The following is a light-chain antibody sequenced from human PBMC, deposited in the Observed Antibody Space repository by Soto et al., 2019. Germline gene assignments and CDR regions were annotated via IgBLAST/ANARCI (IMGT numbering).Light chain of an antibody. CDR3: LSFDSSLSVV. CDR2: GNT. V-gene: IGLV1-40*01. Sequence: QAVVTQPPSVSGAPGQRVTISRTGSSSNIGAGYDVHWYQQLPGRAPKLLIYGNTNRPSGVPDRFSGSKSGTSASLAITGLQAEDEADYYCLSFDSSLSVVFGGGTQLTVL. CDR1: SSNIGAGYD. J-gene: IGLJ2*01.